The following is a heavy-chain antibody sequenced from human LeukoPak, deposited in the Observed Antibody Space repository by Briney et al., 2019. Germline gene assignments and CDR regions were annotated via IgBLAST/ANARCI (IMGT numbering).Heavy chain of an antibody. CDR1: GFPFGSYA. Sequence: GGSLRLSCAASGFPFGSYAMTWVRQAPGKGLESVSVITDGADTYYADSVKGRFTISRDNSQNTVHLQMDNLRADDTAVYYCAKVDYWSPVNYLDSWGQGTLVTVSS. CDR2: ITDGADT. CDR3: AKVDYWSPVNYLDS. D-gene: IGHD1-1*01. V-gene: IGHV3-23*01. J-gene: IGHJ4*02.